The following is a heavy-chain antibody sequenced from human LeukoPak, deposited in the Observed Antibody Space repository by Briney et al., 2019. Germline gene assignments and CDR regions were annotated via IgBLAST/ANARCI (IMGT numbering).Heavy chain of an antibody. D-gene: IGHD6-19*01. CDR3: ARNGQLSVAGTYFDY. J-gene: IGHJ4*02. CDR2: ISGSGGST. CDR1: GFTFSSYS. Sequence: GGSLRLSCAASGFTFSSYSMNWVRQAPGKGLEWVSAISGSGGSTYYADSVKGRFTISRDNSKNTLYLQMNSLRAEDTAVYYCARNGQLSVAGTYFDYWGQGTLVTVSS. V-gene: IGHV3-23*01.